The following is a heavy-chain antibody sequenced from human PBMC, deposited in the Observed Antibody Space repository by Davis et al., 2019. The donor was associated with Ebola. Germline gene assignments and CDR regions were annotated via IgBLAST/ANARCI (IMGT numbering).Heavy chain of an antibody. CDR3: ARGSPWIQLWFSQEWFDP. Sequence: MPSETLSLTCAVSGGSFSGYYWSWIRQPPGKGLEWIGDINHSGSTNYNPSLKIRVPITVNTSKNQFPLKLTSVTAADTAVYYCARGSPWIQLWFSQEWFDPWGQGTLVTVSS. V-gene: IGHV4-34*01. CDR1: GGSFSGYY. J-gene: IGHJ5*02. D-gene: IGHD5-18*01. CDR2: INHSGST.